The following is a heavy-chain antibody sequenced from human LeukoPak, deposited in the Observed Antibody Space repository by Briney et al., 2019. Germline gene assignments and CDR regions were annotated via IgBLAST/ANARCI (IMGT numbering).Heavy chain of an antibody. CDR2: INPSGGST. J-gene: IGHJ3*02. Sequence: ASVKVSCKASGYTFTGYYMHWVRQAPGQGLEWMGIINPSGGSTSYAQKFQGRVTMTRDMSTSTVYMELSSLRSEDTAVYYCARDRPITMVRGDAFDIWGQGTMVTVSS. CDR1: GYTFTGYY. D-gene: IGHD3-10*01. CDR3: ARDRPITMVRGDAFDI. V-gene: IGHV1-46*01.